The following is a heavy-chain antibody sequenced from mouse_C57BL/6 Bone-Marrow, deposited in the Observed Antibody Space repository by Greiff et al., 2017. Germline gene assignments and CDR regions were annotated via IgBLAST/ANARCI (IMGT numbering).Heavy chain of an antibody. CDR2: IYPGDGDT. Sequence: QVQLQQSGPELVKPGASVKISCKASGYAFSSSWMNWVKQRPGKGLEWIGRIYPGDGDTNYNGKFKGKATLTADKSSSTAYMQLSSLTSEDSAVYVCARMGHLRTWFAYWGQGTLVTVSA. CDR1: GYAFSSSW. CDR3: ARMGHLRTWFAY. J-gene: IGHJ3*01. V-gene: IGHV1-82*01.